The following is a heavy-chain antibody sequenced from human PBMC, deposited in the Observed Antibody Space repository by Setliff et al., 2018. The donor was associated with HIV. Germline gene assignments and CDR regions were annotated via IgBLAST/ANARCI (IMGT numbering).Heavy chain of an antibody. Sequence: ASVKVSCKASGYTFTDYYIHWVRQAPGQGLEWIGWIYPNTGGTNYAQKFQGRVTRTRDTSISTAYMELSSVTAADTAVYYCARHSPSDYWGQGTLVTVSS. CDR1: GYTFTDYY. J-gene: IGHJ4*02. CDR2: IYPNTGGT. V-gene: IGHV1-2*02. CDR3: ARHSPSDY.